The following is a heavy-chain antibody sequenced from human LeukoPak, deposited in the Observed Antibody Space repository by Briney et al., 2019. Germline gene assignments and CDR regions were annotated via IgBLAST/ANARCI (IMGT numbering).Heavy chain of an antibody. CDR3: ARGVNGNSDY. Sequence: GGSLRLSCAASGFTLSSSWMYWVRQAPGKGLVWVSRINPDGSVTTYADSVKGRFTISRDNAKDTLYLQLNSLTAEDTAMYYCARGVNGNSDYWGQGALVTVSS. CDR1: GFTLSSSW. J-gene: IGHJ4*02. CDR2: INPDGSVT. D-gene: IGHD2-8*01. V-gene: IGHV3-74*01.